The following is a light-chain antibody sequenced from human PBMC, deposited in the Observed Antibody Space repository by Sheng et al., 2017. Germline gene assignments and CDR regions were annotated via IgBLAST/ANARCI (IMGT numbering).Light chain of an antibody. Sequence: QSALTQPASVSGSPGQSISISCTGTSSDVGYYNFVSWYQQHPGKAPKLMIYAVSNRPSGVSDRFSGSKSGNTASLTISGLQAEDEADYYCSSFSTNRYFPVFGGGTKLTV. CDR2: AVS. CDR1: SSDVGYYNF. CDR3: SSFSTNRYFPV. V-gene: IGLV2-14*01. J-gene: IGLJ3*02.